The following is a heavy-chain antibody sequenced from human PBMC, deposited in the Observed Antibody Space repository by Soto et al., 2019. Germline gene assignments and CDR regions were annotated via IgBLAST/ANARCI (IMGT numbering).Heavy chain of an antibody. CDR1: GGTFSSYA. D-gene: IGHD3-22*01. J-gene: IGHJ4*02. CDR2: IIPIFGTA. V-gene: IGHV1-69*13. CDR3: ASQNVRYYYDSSGPLR. Sequence: SVKVSCKASGGTFSSYAISWVRQAPGQGLEWMGGIIPIFGTANYAQKFQGRVTITADESTSTAYMELSSLRSEDTAVYYCASQNVRYYYDSSGPLRWGQGALVTVSS.